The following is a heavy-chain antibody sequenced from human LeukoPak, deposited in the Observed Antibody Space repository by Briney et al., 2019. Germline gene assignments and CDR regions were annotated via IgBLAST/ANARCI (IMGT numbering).Heavy chain of an antibody. CDR1: GYTFTSYA. D-gene: IGHD3-9*01. J-gene: IGHJ4*02. V-gene: IGHV1-3*01. CDR2: INAGNGNT. CDR3: ARVKDILTGYYRYFDY. Sequence: GASVKVSCKASGYTFTSYAMHWVRQAPGQRLEWMGWINAGNGNTKYSQKFQGRVTITRDTSASTAYMELSSLRSEDTAVHYCARVKDILTGYYRYFDYWGQGTLVTVSS.